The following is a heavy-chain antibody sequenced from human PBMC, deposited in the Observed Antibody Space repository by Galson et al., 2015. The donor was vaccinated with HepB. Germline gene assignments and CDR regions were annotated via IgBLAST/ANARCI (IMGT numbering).Heavy chain of an antibody. CDR2: IYYSGST. V-gene: IGHV4-39*01. J-gene: IGHJ4*02. CDR3: ARHRRSGWLVDY. D-gene: IGHD6-19*01. CDR1: GGSISSSSYY. Sequence: TLSLTCTVSGGSISSSSYYWGCIRQPPGKGLEWIGIIYYSGSTYYNPSLKSRVTISVDTSKNQFSLKLSSVTAADTAVYCCARHRRSGWLVDYWGQGTLVTVSS.